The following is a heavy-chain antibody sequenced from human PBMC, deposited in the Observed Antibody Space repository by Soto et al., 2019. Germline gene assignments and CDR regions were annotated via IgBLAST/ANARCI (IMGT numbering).Heavy chain of an antibody. Sequence: GGSLRLSCAASGFTFSSYAMSWVRQAPGKGLEWVSAISGSGGSTYYADSVKGRFTISRDNSENTLYLQMNSLRAEDTAVYYCTKALVGYSYGLDYWGQGTLVTVSS. J-gene: IGHJ4*02. CDR3: TKALVGYSYGLDY. CDR1: GFTFSSYA. V-gene: IGHV3-23*01. D-gene: IGHD5-18*01. CDR2: ISGSGGST.